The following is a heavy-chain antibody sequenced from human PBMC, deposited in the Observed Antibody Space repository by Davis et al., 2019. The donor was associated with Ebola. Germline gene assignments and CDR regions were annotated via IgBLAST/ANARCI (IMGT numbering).Heavy chain of an antibody. Sequence: PSETLSLTCTVSGDSIDSAGYYWSWIRQFPGQGLQWIGFVYHSGTTYYNPSLQSRVTISLDRTKNQFSLRLPFLTAADTAVYYCARVPSYYYASGTNWFDPWGQGTLVTVSS. D-gene: IGHD3-10*01. CDR2: VYHSGTT. J-gene: IGHJ5*02. CDR1: GDSIDSAGYY. V-gene: IGHV4-30-2*06. CDR3: ARVPSYYYASGTNWFDP.